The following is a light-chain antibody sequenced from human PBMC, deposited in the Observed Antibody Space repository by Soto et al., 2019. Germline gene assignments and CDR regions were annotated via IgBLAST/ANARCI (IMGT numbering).Light chain of an antibody. CDR1: SGHSSYA. CDR2: INSDGSH. Sequence: QPVLTQSPSASASLGPSVKFICTLSSGHSSYAIAWHQQQPEKGPRYLMKINSDGSHSKGDGIPDRFSGSSSGAERYLTISNLQSEDEADYYCQTWGTGIRVFGTGTKLTVL. J-gene: IGLJ1*01. CDR3: QTWGTGIRV. V-gene: IGLV4-69*01.